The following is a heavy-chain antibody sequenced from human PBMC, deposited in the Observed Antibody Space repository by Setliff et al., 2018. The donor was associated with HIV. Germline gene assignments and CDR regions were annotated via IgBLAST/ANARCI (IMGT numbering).Heavy chain of an antibody. CDR1: GGSIRSGNYY. V-gene: IGHV4-61*01. D-gene: IGHD6-13*01. CDR3: AREDKYGYSSSWYNC. J-gene: IGHJ4*02. Sequence: SETLSLTCTVSGGSIRSGNYYWSWIRQHPGEALEWIGYIYSSGSTNYNPSLKSRVTISVDTSKNQFSLKLSSVTAADTAVYYCAREDKYGYSSSWYNCWGQGALVTVSS. CDR2: IYSSGST.